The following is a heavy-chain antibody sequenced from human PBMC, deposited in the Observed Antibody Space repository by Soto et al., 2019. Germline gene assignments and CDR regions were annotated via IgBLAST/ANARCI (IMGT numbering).Heavy chain of an antibody. CDR2: IDWDDDK. CDR1: GFSLSTSGMR. D-gene: IGHD3-9*01. J-gene: IGHJ4*02. V-gene: IGHV2-70*04. Sequence: LTRTVTLTCTFSGFSLSTSGMRGSWIRQPPGKALEWLARIDWDDDKFYSTSLKTRLTISKDTSKNQVVLTMTNMEPVDTATYYCAAYYDILTGWYYRGQGTLVTASS. CDR3: AAYYDILTGWYY.